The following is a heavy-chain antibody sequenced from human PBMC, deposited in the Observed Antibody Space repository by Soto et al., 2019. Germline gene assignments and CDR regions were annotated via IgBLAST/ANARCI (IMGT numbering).Heavy chain of an antibody. D-gene: IGHD3-9*01. CDR3: AKNLRYFDAFFDY. J-gene: IGHJ4*02. Sequence: EVQLLESGGGLVQPGGSLRLSCAASGFTFSSYAMSWVRQAPGKGLEWVSAISGSGGSTYYADSVKGRFTISRDNSKNALYLQMNSLRAEDTAVYYCAKNLRYFDAFFDYWGQGTLVTVSS. CDR2: ISGSGGST. CDR1: GFTFSSYA. V-gene: IGHV3-23*01.